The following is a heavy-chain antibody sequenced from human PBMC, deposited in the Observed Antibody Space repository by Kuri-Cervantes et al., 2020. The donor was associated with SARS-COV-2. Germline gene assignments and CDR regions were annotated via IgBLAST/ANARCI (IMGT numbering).Heavy chain of an antibody. CDR1: GFTVSSNY. D-gene: IGHD2-2*01. Sequence: GESLKISCAASGFTVSSNYMSWVRQAPGKGLEWVSVIYSGGSTYYADSVKGRFTISRDNSKNTLYLQMNSLRAEDTAVYYCARGLRGVVPAAITVDYWGQGTLVTVSS. J-gene: IGHJ4*02. CDR3: ARGLRGVVPAAITVDY. V-gene: IGHV3-53*01. CDR2: IYSGGST.